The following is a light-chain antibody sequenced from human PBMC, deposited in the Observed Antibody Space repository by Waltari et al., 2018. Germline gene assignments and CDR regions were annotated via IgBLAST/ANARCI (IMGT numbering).Light chain of an antibody. CDR3: QQSYSTPST. J-gene: IGKJ1*01. CDR1: QSVGSN. CDR2: AAS. Sequence: ETMMTQSPGTLSVSPGQRATLSCRASQSVGSNLAWYQQKPGQAPRLLIYAASTRATGIPTRFAGSASGTEFTLTISSLQSEDFAVYYCQQSYSTPSTFGQGTKVEIK. V-gene: IGKV3-15*01.